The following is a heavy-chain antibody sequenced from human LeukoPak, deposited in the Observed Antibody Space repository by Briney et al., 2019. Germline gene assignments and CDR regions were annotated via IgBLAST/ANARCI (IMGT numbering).Heavy chain of an antibody. CDR3: AIPVRLPAHAYGMDV. D-gene: IGHD2-2*01. CDR1: GGSFSGYY. V-gene: IGHV4-34*01. CDR2: TNHSGGT. J-gene: IGHJ6*02. Sequence: SETLSLTCAVFGGSFSGYYWTWIRQPPGKGLEWIGETNHSGGTNYNPSLKSRVTISVDTSKSHFSLKLSSVTAADTAVYHCAIPVRLPAHAYGMDVWGQGTTVTVSS.